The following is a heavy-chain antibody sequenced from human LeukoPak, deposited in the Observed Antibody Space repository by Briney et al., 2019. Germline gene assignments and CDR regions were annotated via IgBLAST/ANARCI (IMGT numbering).Heavy chain of an antibody. CDR2: ISAYNGNT. Sequence: ASVKVSCKASGHTFTTYGMSWVRQAPGQGLEWMGWISAYNGNTNYAQRLQGRVTMTTDTSTNTAYLELRSLRSDDTAVYYCASSGLAATLYYFDSWGQGTLVTVSS. D-gene: IGHD6-13*01. J-gene: IGHJ4*02. CDR1: GHTFTTYG. CDR3: ASSGLAATLYYFDS. V-gene: IGHV1-18*01.